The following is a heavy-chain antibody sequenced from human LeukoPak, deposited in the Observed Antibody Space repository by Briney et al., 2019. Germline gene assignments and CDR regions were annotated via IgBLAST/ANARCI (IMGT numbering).Heavy chain of an antibody. V-gene: IGHV4-39*01. CDR1: GGSISSSSYY. J-gene: IGHJ4*02. CDR2: IYYSGST. Sequence: SETLSLTCTVSGGSISSSSYYWGRIRQPPGKGLEWIGSIYYSGSTYYNPSLKSRVTMSVDTSKNKFSLKLSYVTAADTAVYYCARQAGYDYVWGSFSWGQGTLVTVSS. D-gene: IGHD3-16*01. CDR3: ARQAGYDYVWGSFS.